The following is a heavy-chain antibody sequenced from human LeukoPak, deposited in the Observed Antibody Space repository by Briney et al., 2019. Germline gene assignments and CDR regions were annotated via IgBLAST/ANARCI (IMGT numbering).Heavy chain of an antibody. CDR2: IYYSGST. CDR1: GGSISSYY. CDR3: ARGSRNYGDYYFDY. D-gene: IGHD4-17*01. Sequence: SETLSLTCTVSGGSISSYYWSWIRQPPGKGLEWIGYIYYSGSTNYNPSLKSRVTISVDTSQNQFSLKLSSVTAADTAVYYCARGSRNYGDYYFDYWGQGTLVTVSS. V-gene: IGHV4-59*01. J-gene: IGHJ4*02.